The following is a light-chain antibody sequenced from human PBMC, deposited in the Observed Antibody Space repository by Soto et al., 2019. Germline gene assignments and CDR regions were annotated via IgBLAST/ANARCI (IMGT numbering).Light chain of an antibody. CDR2: DVS. CDR1: QDIRGA. V-gene: IGKV1-13*02. Sequence: AIQLTQSPSSLSASVGDRVTITCRASQDIRGALAWYQQKPGKPPKLLIFDVSSLQSGVPSRFSGSGSGTDFTLTISSLQPEDFATYYCQQFNTYSITFGQGTRLEIK. J-gene: IGKJ5*01. CDR3: QQFNTYSIT.